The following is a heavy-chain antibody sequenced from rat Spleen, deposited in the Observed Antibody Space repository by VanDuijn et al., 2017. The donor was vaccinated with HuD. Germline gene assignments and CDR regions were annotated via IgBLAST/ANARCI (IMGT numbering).Heavy chain of an antibody. Sequence: QVQLKESGPGLVQPSQTLSLTCTVSGLSLTSYNVHWVRQFPGKGLEWMGRMRFNGDTSYNSVLKSRLSISRDTSKNQVFLKMKSLQTEDTGTYYCTIDRDYDGSYRGVMDAWGQGASVTVSS. J-gene: IGHJ4*01. CDR2: MRFNGDT. CDR3: TIDRDYDGSYRGVMDA. D-gene: IGHD1-12*03. V-gene: IGHV2-63*01. CDR1: GLSLTSYN.